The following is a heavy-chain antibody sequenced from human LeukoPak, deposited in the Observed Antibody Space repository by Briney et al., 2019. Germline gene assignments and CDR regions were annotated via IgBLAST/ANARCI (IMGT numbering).Heavy chain of an antibody. J-gene: IGHJ4*02. CDR1: GFTFDDYA. CDR3: AKGQVGANWYFDY. CDR2: ISWNSGSI. D-gene: IGHD1-26*01. V-gene: IGHV3-9*01. Sequence: GGSLRLSCAASGFTFDDYAMHWVRQAPGKGLEWVSGISWNSGSIGYADSVKGRFTISRDNAKNSLYLQMNSLRAEDTALYYCAKGQVGANWYFDYWGQGTLVTVSS.